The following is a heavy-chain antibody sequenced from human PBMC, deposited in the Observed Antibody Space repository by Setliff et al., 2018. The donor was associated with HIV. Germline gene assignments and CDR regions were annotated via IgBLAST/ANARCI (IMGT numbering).Heavy chain of an antibody. CDR3: ARFTGDPGPFDY. CDR2: VHPSDSDT. V-gene: IGHV5-51*01. Sequence: LKISCTGSGYSFTSQWIAWVRQMPGKGLEWMGIVHPSDSDTRYSPSFQGQVTISVDKSINTAYLQWSSLKTSDTAIYYCARFTGDPGPFDYWGQGTLVTVSS. J-gene: IGHJ4*02. D-gene: IGHD7-27*01. CDR1: GYSFTSQW.